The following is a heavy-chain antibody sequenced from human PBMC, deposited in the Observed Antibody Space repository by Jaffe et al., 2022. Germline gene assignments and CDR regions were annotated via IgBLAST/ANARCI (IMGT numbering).Heavy chain of an antibody. Sequence: QVQLQESGPGLVKPSETLSLTCTVSGGSISSYYWSWIRQPPGKGLEWIGYIYYSGSTNYNPSLKSRVTISVDTSKNQFSLKLSSVTAADTAVYYCAREGYSSGWYTGRSRSYWYFDLWGRGTLVTVSS. V-gene: IGHV4-59*01. CDR3: AREGYSSGWYTGRSRSYWYFDL. D-gene: IGHD6-19*01. CDR1: GGSISSYY. J-gene: IGHJ2*01. CDR2: IYYSGST.